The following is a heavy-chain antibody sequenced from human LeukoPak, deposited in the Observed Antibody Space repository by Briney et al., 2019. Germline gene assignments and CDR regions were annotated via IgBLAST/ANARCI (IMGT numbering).Heavy chain of an antibody. V-gene: IGHV1-2*02. D-gene: IGHD6-6*01. CDR2: INTNSGGT. J-gene: IGHJ3*02. CDR1: GYTFTDYF. Sequence: ASLKVSCKVSGYTFTDYFMHWLRQAPGQGPEWMGWINTNSGGTKSAHKFLGRVTMTRDTSISTAYMELSRLISDDAAVYYCARGPSSGAFDIWGQGTMVTVSS. CDR3: ARGPSSGAFDI.